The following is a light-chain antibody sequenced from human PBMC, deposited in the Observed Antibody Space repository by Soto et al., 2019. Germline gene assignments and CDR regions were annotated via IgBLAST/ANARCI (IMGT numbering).Light chain of an antibody. J-gene: IGLJ1*01. V-gene: IGLV3-21*02. CDR1: NIGTRT. Sequence: SYELTQPPSESVAPGQTARITCGGNNIGTRTVHWYQQKPGQAPVLVVHDDSDRPSGIPERFSGFNSGNTATLTITRVEAGDEADYFCQVWDSSSDHYFFGTGTKVTVL. CDR3: QVWDSSSDHYF. CDR2: DDS.